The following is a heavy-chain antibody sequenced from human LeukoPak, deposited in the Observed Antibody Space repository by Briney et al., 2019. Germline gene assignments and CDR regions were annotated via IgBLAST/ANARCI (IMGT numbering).Heavy chain of an antibody. D-gene: IGHD6-13*01. CDR2: INHSGST. Sequence: PSETLSLTCAVYGGSFSGYYWSWIRQPPGKGLVWIGEINHSGSTNYNPSLKSRVTISVDTSKNQFSLKLSSVTAADTAVYYCARGEKKAAAAPVYFDYWGQGTLVTVSS. J-gene: IGHJ4*02. CDR1: GGSFSGYY. CDR3: ARGEKKAAAAPVYFDY. V-gene: IGHV4-34*01.